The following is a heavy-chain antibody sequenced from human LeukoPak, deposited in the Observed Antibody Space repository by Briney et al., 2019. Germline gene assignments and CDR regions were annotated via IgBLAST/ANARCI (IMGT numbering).Heavy chain of an antibody. Sequence: PGRSLRLSCTASGFTFGDYAMSWFRQAPGKGLEWVGFIRSKAYGGTTEYAASVKGRFTISRDDSKSIAYLQMNSLKTEDTVVYYCTRTPNYYGSGSYYNGVNDAFDIWGQGTMVTVPS. CDR2: IRSKAYGGTT. J-gene: IGHJ3*02. D-gene: IGHD3-10*01. V-gene: IGHV3-49*03. CDR1: GFTFGDYA. CDR3: TRTPNYYGSGSYYNGVNDAFDI.